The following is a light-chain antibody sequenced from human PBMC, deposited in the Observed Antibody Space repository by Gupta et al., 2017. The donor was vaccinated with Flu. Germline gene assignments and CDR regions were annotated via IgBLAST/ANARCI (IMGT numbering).Light chain of an antibody. CDR1: QSVSSN. Sequence: EIVMTQSPATLSVSPGERATLSCRDSQSVSSNLAWYQQKPVQAPRLLIYGASTRATGIPARSSCNGFGTEFTLTSRSLLSEDFAVYYWQQDTNLGTFGQGTKLEIK. CDR3: QQDTNLGT. J-gene: IGKJ1*01. CDR2: GAS. V-gene: IGKV3-15*01.